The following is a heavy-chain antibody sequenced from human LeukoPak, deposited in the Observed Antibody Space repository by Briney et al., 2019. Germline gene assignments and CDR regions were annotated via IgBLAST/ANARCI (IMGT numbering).Heavy chain of an antibody. CDR1: GFTFSSYA. CDR3: AYYHVNEEPPTF. D-gene: IGHD1-1*01. Sequence: PGGSLRLSCAASGFTFSSYAMHWVRQAPGKGLEWVAVISYDGSNKYYADSVKGRFTISRDNSKNMLYLQMNSLRAEDTAVYYCAYYHVNEEPPTFWGQGTLVTVSS. V-gene: IGHV3-30*04. J-gene: IGHJ4*02. CDR2: ISYDGSNK.